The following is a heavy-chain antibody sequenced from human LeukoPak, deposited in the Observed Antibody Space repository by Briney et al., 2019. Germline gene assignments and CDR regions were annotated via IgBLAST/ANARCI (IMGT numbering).Heavy chain of an antibody. V-gene: IGHV1-69*06. J-gene: IGHJ6*03. CDR3: ARDLGTMVRGVTDYMDV. Sequence: SVKVSCKASGYTFTSYGISWVRQAPGQGLEWMGGIIPIFGTANYAQKFQGRVTITADKSTSTAYMELSSLRSEDTAVYYCARDLGTMVRGVTDYMDVWGKGTTVTVSS. CDR2: IIPIFGTA. CDR1: GYTFTSYG. D-gene: IGHD3-10*01.